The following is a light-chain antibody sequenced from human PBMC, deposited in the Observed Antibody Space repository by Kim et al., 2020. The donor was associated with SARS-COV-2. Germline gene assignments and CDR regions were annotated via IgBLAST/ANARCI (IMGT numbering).Light chain of an antibody. CDR1: SSNIGAGYD. J-gene: IGLJ2*01. CDR3: QSYDSSLSGVV. Sequence: RVTISCTGSSSNIGAGYDVHWYQQLPGTAPKLLIYGNSNRPSGVPDRFSGSKSGTSASLAITGLQAEDEADYYCQSYDSSLSGVVFCGGTQLTVL. V-gene: IGLV1-40*01. CDR2: GNS.